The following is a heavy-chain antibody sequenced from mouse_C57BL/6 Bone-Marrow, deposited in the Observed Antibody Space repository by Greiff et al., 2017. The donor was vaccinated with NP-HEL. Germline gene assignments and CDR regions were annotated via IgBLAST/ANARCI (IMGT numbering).Heavy chain of an antibody. CDR1: GYTFTEYT. V-gene: IGHV1-81*01. D-gene: IGHD4-1*01. CDR3: ATNWDGEGY. Sequence: VQLQQSGAELVKPGASVKLSCKASGYTFTEYTIHWVKQRTGQGLEWIGEIYPSSGNTYYNEKFKGKATLTADKSSSTAYMELRSLTAEDSAVYFCATNWDGEGYWGQGTTLTVSS. J-gene: IGHJ2*01. CDR2: IYPSSGNT.